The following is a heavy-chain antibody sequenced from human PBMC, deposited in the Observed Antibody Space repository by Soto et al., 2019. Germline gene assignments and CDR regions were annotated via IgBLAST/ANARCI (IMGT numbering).Heavy chain of an antibody. J-gene: IGHJ6*02. Sequence: QVQLVESGGGVVQPGRSLRLSCAASGFTFSSYAMHWVRQAPGKGLEWVAVISYDGSNKYYADSVKGRFTISRDNSKNTLYLQMNSLRAEDTAVYYCARDRGTTPYYYYGMDVWGQGTTVTVSS. CDR1: GFTFSSYA. CDR2: ISYDGSNK. CDR3: ARDRGTTPYYYYGMDV. D-gene: IGHD4-4*01. V-gene: IGHV3-30-3*01.